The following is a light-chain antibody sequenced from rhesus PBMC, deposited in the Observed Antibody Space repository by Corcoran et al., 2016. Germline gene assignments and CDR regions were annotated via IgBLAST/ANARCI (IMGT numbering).Light chain of an antibody. CDR3: QQYSSSPYS. CDR1: QSISSW. J-gene: IGKJ2*01. CDR2: KAS. V-gene: IGKV1-22*01. Sequence: DIQMTQSPSSLSASVGDTVTITCRASQSISSWLAWYQQKPGKAPKLLIYKASSLQSGVPSRFRGSGSGTDCTLTISSLQSEYFATYYWQQYSSSPYSFGQGTKVEIK.